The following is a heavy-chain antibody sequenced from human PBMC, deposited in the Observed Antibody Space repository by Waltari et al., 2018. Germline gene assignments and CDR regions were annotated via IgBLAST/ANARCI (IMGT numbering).Heavy chain of an antibody. D-gene: IGHD2-21*01. CDR2: IYTSGST. J-gene: IGHJ4*02. CDR1: GGSIRRGSYY. V-gene: IGHV4-61*09. Sequence: QVQLQESGPGLVKPSQTMSITCTVSGGSIRRGSYYWSWIRQPAGKGLEWIGYIYTSGSTNYNPSLKSRVTISVDTSKNQFSLKLSSVTAADTAVYYCARYEVVIDYWGQGTLVTVSS. CDR3: ARYEVVIDY.